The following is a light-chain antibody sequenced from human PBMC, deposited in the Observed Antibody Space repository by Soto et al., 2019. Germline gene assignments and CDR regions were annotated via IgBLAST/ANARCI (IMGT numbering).Light chain of an antibody. CDR1: QSVCSRC. Sequence: ETVLTQSPGTLSLSPGERVTLSCRASQSVCSRCFAWYQQKPGQSPRLLIYGASTRATGIPDRFSGSGSGTEFNLTISRLEPEDFAVYYCQHYGTTPWTFGQGTKVGIK. V-gene: IGKV3-20*01. J-gene: IGKJ1*01. CDR2: GAS. CDR3: QHYGTTPWT.